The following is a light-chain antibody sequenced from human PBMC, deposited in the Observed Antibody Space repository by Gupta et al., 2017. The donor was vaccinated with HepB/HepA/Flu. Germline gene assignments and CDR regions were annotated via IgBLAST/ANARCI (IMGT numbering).Light chain of an antibody. CDR2: DVF. CDR3: KAYATTYTYV. J-gene: IGLJ1*01. CDR1: SSDVGAQNF. Sequence: QSALTQPASVSGSPGPSITISCTATSSDVGAQNFVSWYQQHPGKAPKLIIYDVFNRPSGVSNRFSGSKSGNTASLTISGLQAEDEADYHCKAYATTYTYVFGTGTKVTVL. V-gene: IGLV2-14*03.